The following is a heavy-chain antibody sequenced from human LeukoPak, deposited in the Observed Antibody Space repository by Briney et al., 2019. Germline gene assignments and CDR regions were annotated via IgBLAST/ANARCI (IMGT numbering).Heavy chain of an antibody. J-gene: IGHJ4*02. CDR1: GFTFSSYN. CDR3: ARVDYGDYIVNFDY. Sequence: GGSLRLSCAASGFTFSSYNMDWVRQAPGKGLEWVANIKQDGSEKYYVDSVKGRFTISRDNAKNSLYLQMNSLRAEDTAVYYCARVDYGDYIVNFDYWGQGTLVTVSS. V-gene: IGHV3-7*04. CDR2: IKQDGSEK. D-gene: IGHD4-17*01.